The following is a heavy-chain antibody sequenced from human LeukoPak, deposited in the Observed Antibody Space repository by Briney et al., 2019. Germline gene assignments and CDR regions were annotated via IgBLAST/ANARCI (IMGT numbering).Heavy chain of an antibody. CDR2: LNPNSGDT. CDR3: ARGRNIEMTTMSGGSDY. D-gene: IGHD5-24*01. J-gene: IGHJ4*02. V-gene: IGHV1-2*02. Sequence: GASVKVSCKASGYTFTDYYMHWVRQAPGQGLEWMGGLNPNSGDTNYAQKFQGRVSMTRDTSISTAYMDLSDLRSDDTAVYYCARGRNIEMTTMSGGSDYWGQGTLVTVSS. CDR1: GYTFTDYY.